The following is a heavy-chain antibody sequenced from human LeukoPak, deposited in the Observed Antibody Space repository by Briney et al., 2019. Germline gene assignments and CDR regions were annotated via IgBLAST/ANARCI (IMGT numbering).Heavy chain of an antibody. D-gene: IGHD3-22*01. CDR3: ARRPGGYYYDSSGLADY. Sequence: ASVEVSCKASGYTFTSYDINWVRQATGQGLEWMGWMNPNSGNTGYAQKFQGRVTMTRNTSISTAYMELSSLRSEDTAVYYCARRPGGYYYDSSGLADYWGQGTLVTVSS. V-gene: IGHV1-8*01. CDR1: GYTFTSYD. CDR2: MNPNSGNT. J-gene: IGHJ4*02.